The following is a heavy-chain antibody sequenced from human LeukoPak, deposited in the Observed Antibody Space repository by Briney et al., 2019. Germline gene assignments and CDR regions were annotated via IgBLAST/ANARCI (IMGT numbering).Heavy chain of an antibody. J-gene: IGHJ4*02. D-gene: IGHD2-21*02. CDR1: GFTFSSYS. Sequence: TGGSLRLSCAASGFTFSSYSMNWVRQAPGKGLEWVSSISSSSSYIYYADSVKGRFTISRGNAKNSLYQQMNSLRAEDTAVYYCARIHCGGDCRSDYWGQGTLVTVSS. CDR3: ARIHCGGDCRSDY. CDR2: ISSSSSYI. V-gene: IGHV3-21*01.